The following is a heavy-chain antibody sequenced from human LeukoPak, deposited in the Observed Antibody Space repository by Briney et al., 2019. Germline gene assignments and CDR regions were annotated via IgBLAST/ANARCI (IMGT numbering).Heavy chain of an antibody. D-gene: IGHD5-12*01. CDR3: ARHPLRGGFDH. Sequence: PSETLSLTCTVSGGSMSRYYWSWIRQPPGKGLEWIGYIFYSGSTNYNPSLKSRVTISVDTSKNQLPLKLNSVTAAVTAVYYCARHPLRGGFDHWGLGTLVAVSS. CDR2: IFYSGST. V-gene: IGHV4-59*08. J-gene: IGHJ4*02. CDR1: GGSMSRYY.